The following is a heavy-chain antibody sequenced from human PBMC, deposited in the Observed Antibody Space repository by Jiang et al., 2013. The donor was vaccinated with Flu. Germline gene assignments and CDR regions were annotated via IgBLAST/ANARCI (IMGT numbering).Heavy chain of an antibody. Sequence: TFSSYSMNWVRQAPGKGLEWVSYISSSSSTIYYADSVKGRFTISRDNAKNSLYLQMNSLRAEDTAVYYCARGEPNDYSPPEIYWGQGTLVTVSS. D-gene: IGHD4-11*01. CDR1: TFSSYS. CDR2: ISSSSSTI. CDR3: ARGEPNDYSPPEIY. J-gene: IGHJ4*02. V-gene: IGHV3-48*01.